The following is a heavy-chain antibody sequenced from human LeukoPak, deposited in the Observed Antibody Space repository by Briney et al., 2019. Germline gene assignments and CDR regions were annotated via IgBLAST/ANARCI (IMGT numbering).Heavy chain of an antibody. CDR2: ISWNSGSI. Sequence: GGSLRLSCAASGFTFDDYAMHWVRQAPGKGLEWVSGISWNSGSIGYADSVKGRFTISRDNAKNSLYLQMNSLRAEDTALYYCAKAYGSGSSASIDCWGQGTLVTVSS. CDR1: GFTFDDYA. V-gene: IGHV3-9*01. CDR3: AKAYGSGSSASIDC. J-gene: IGHJ4*02. D-gene: IGHD3-10*01.